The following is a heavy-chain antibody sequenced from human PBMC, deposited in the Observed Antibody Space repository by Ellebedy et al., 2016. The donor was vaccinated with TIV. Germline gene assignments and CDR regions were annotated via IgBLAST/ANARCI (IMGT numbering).Heavy chain of an antibody. CDR3: ARRVCGGDCYNKRAYYYYMDV. CDR1: GFTFSSYS. CDR2: ISSSSSYI. V-gene: IGHV3-21*01. D-gene: IGHD2-21*02. J-gene: IGHJ6*03. Sequence: GGSLRLSCAASGFTFSSYSMNWVRQAPGKGLEWVSSISSSSSYIYYADSVKGRFTISRDNAKNSLYLQMNSLRAEDTAVYYCARRVCGGDCYNKRAYYYYMDVWGKGTTVTVSS.